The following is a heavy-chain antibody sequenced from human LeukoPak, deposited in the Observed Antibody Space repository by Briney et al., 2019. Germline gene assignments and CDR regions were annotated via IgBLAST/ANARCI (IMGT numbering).Heavy chain of an antibody. J-gene: IGHJ4*02. CDR3: ASAKSGSYSAY. CDR2: IYGGGST. Sequence: PGGSLRLSCAASGLTVSSSYLSWVRQAPGKGLEWVSVIYGGGSTYHADPVTGRFTISRDNSKNTLYLQMNRLRAEDTAVYYWASAKSGSYSAYWGQGTPVTVSS. V-gene: IGHV3-66*01. D-gene: IGHD1-26*01. CDR1: GLTVSSSY.